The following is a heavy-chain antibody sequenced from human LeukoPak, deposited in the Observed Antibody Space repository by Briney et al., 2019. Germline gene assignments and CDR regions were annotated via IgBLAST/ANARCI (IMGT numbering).Heavy chain of an antibody. Sequence: GGSLRLSCAASGFTVSSNYMSWVRQAPGKGLEWVSVISSSGTTYYADFVKGRFTISRDNSKNTLYLQMNSLRAEDTAAYYCARGGDTLGSTRTAFDIWGQGTMVTVSS. CDR3: ARGGDTLGSTRTAFDI. J-gene: IGHJ3*02. V-gene: IGHV3-53*01. D-gene: IGHD5-18*01. CDR2: ISSSGTT. CDR1: GFTVSSNY.